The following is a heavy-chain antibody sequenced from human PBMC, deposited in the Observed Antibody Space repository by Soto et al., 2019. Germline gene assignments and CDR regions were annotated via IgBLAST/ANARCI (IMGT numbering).Heavy chain of an antibody. Sequence: SETLSLTCAVYGGSFSGYYWSWIRQPPGKGLEWIGEINHSGSTNYNPSLKSRVTISVDTSKNQFSLKLSSVTAADTAVHYCARGGIAARPSIARHRYWGQGTLVTVSS. D-gene: IGHD6-6*01. CDR2: INHSGST. V-gene: IGHV4-34*01. CDR3: ARGGIAARPSIARHRY. CDR1: GGSFSGYY. J-gene: IGHJ4*02.